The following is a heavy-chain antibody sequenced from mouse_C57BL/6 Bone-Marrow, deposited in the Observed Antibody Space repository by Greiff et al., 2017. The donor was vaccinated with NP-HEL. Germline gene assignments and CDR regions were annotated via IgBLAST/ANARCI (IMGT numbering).Heavy chain of an antibody. CDR3: VRHIYYDYGYAMDY. CDR1: GFSFNTYA. CDR2: IRSKSNNYAT. J-gene: IGHJ4*01. V-gene: IGHV10-1*01. D-gene: IGHD2-4*01. Sequence: EVQLVESGGGLVQPKGSLKLSCAASGFSFNTYAMNWVRQAPGKGLEWVARIRSKSNNYATYYADSVKDRFTISRDDSESMLYLQMNNVKTEDTAMYYCVRHIYYDYGYAMDYWGQGTSVTVSS.